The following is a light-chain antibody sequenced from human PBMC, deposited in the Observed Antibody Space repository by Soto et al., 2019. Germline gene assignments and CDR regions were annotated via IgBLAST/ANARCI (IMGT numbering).Light chain of an antibody. CDR1: QSVSSY. Sequence: EIVLTQSPATLSLSPGERATLSCRASQSVSSYLAWYQQKPGQAPRLLIYDASNRATGIPARFSGSGSGTDFTLTISSLELEDFAVYYCPKRSNCRTFGQGKLLEIK. V-gene: IGKV3-11*01. J-gene: IGKJ5*01. CDR2: DAS. CDR3: PKRSNCRT.